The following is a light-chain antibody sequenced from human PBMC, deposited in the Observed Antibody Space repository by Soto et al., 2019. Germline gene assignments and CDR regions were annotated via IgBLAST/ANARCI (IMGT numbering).Light chain of an antibody. V-gene: IGKV3-20*01. CDR2: GAS. Sequence: EIVWTQSPGTLSLSPGERATLSCRASQSVSSSYLAWYQQKPGQAPRLLIYGASSRATGIPDRFSGSGSGTDLTLTISRLEPEEFAIYYCKQYGSTPVTFGQGTKVELK. CDR3: KQYGSTPVT. J-gene: IGKJ1*01. CDR1: QSVSSSY.